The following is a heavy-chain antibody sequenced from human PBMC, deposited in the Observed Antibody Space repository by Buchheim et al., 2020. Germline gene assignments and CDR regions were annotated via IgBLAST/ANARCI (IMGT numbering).Heavy chain of an antibody. D-gene: IGHD3-22*01. CDR2: ISYDGGNK. J-gene: IGHJ4*02. CDR3: ARDLGLTMIVVAALPGL. Sequence: QVQLVESGGGVVQPGRSLRLSCAASGFTFSNFATHWVRQAPGKGLEWVAVISYDGGNKYYADSVKGRFTISRDNSKNTLYLQMNSLRAEDTAVYYCARDLGLTMIVVAALPGLWGQGTL. CDR1: GFTFSNFA. V-gene: IGHV3-30*04.